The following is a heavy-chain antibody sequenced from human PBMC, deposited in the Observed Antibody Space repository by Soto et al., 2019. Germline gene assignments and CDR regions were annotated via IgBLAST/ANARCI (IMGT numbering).Heavy chain of an antibody. D-gene: IGHD3-16*01. CDR3: ARRGERGWFGL. CDR2: IYYSGST. CDR1: GGSISSYY. V-gene: IGHV4-59*08. J-gene: IGHJ5*02. Sequence: QVQLQESGPGLVKPSETLSLTCTVSGGSISSYYWNWIRQPPGKGLEWIGNIYYSGSTNYNPSLTRXXTXSXXTSKNQFSLKVDSVTAADTAMYYCARRGERGWFGLWGQGTLVTVSS.